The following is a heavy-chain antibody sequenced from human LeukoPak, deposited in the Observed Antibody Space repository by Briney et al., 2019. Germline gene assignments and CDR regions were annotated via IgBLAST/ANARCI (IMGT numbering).Heavy chain of an antibody. J-gene: IGHJ4*02. CDR2: IYYSGNT. V-gene: IGHV4-59*08. CDR1: GGSISSYY. Sequence: SETLSLTCTVSGGSISSYYWSWIRQPPGKGLEWIGYIYYSGNTNYNPSLKSRVTISVDTSKNQFSLKLSSVTAADTAVYYCARRGSSRYYFDYWGQGTLVTVSS. CDR3: ARRGSSRYYFDY. D-gene: IGHD6-19*01.